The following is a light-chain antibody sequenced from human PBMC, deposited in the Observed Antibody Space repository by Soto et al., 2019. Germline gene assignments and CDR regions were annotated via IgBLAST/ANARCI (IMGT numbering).Light chain of an antibody. CDR2: DAS. J-gene: IGKJ3*01. Sequence: DIQRTQSPSSLSASVGARVTITCQASQNITSYLNWYQHKPGKAPKLLIYDASILEAGVPPMFSGSGSGTDFTFTISSLQHEYVATYYCQYCGYLPIFGPGTTVDFK. V-gene: IGKV1-33*01. CDR3: QYCGYLPI. CDR1: QNITSY.